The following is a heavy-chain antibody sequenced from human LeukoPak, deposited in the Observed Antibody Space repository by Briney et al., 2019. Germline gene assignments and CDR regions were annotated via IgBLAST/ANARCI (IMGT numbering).Heavy chain of an antibody. CDR3: ARTQYSGYDSGAFDY. CDR2: IYHSGST. J-gene: IGHJ4*02. V-gene: IGHV4-30-2*01. D-gene: IGHD5-12*01. Sequence: PSQTLSLTCAVSGGSISSGGYSWSWIRQPPGKGLEWNGYIYHSGSTYYNPSLKSRVTISVDRSKNQFSLKLSSVTAADTAVYYCARTQYSGYDSGAFDYWGQGTLVTVSS. CDR1: GGSISSGGYS.